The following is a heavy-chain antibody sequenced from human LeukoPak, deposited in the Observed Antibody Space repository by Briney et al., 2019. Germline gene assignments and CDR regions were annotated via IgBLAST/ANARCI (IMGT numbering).Heavy chain of an antibody. V-gene: IGHV3-48*04. Sequence: GGSLRLSCAASGFTFSSYSMNWVRQAPGKGLEWVSYISSSGSTIYYADSVKGRFTISRDNAKNSLYLQMNSLRAEDTAVYYCASSVGADYFDYWGQGTLVTVSS. J-gene: IGHJ4*02. CDR2: ISSSGSTI. D-gene: IGHD1-26*01. CDR1: GFTFSSYS. CDR3: ASSVGADYFDY.